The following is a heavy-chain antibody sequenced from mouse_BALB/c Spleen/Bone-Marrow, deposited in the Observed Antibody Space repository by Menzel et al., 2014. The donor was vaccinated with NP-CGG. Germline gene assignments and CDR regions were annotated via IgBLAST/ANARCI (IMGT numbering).Heavy chain of an antibody. Sequence: QVQLQQPGAELARPGASVKMSCKASGYTFTNYTMQWIRQRPGQGLEWIGYIVPSSGYTNYNQNFKDKATLTADKSSSTAYMQLNSLTSEDFAVYYCAREARTGAWFAYWGQGTLVTVSA. J-gene: IGHJ3*01. CDR2: IVPSSGYT. D-gene: IGHD4-1*01. V-gene: IGHV1-4*01. CDR3: AREARTGAWFAY. CDR1: GYTFTNYT.